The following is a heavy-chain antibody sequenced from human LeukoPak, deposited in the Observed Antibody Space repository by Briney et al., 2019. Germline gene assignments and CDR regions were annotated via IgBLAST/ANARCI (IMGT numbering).Heavy chain of an antibody. CDR2: ISGSGGST. V-gene: IGHV3-23*01. J-gene: IGHJ4*02. D-gene: IGHD6-13*01. CDR1: GXTFSSYA. CDR3: AKSRIAAAGPYYFDY. Sequence: GGSLRLSCAASGXTFSSYAMSWVRQAPGKGLEWVSAISGSGGSTYYADSVKGRFTISRDNSKNTLYLQMNSLRAEDTAVYYCAKSRIAAAGPYYFDYWGQGTLVTVSS.